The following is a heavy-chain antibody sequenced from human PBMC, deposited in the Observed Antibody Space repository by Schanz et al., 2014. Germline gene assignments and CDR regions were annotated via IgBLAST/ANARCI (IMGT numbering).Heavy chain of an antibody. CDR3: AKVAPAATYLDS. J-gene: IGHJ4*02. CDR1: GLTFSDYY. D-gene: IGHD2-2*01. CDR2: ISSSSSTK. V-gene: IGHV3-11*01. Sequence: QVQLVESGGGLVKPGGSLRLSCAASGLTFSDYYMSWIRQAPGKGLEWVSYISSSSSTKYYADSVKGRFTISRDNAKNSLFLQMNSLSAEDTAVYYCAKVAPAATYLDSWGLGTLVTVSS.